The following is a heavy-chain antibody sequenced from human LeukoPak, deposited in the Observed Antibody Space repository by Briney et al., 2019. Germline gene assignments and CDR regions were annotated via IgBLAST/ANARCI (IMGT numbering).Heavy chain of an antibody. CDR1: GFSLSTSGMC. J-gene: IGHJ4*02. CDR2: IDWDDDK. Sequence: SGPTLVSPTQTLTLTCTFSGFSLSTSGMCVSWIRQPPGKALEWLARIDWDDDKYYSTSLKTRLTISKDTSKNQVVLTMTNMDPVDTATYYCARMITLSNGRYSSKTLDYWGQGTLVTVSS. D-gene: IGHD5-18*01. CDR3: ARMITLSNGRYSSKTLDY. V-gene: IGHV2-70*11.